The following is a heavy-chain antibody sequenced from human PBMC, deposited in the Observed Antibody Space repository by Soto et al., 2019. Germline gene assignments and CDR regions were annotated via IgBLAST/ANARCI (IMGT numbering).Heavy chain of an antibody. CDR2: ISPMFGAA. V-gene: IGHV1-69*19. CDR1: GGTFNTYA. D-gene: IGHD3-10*01. CDR3: AREVQVHTPAFVY. J-gene: IGHJ4*02. Sequence: QVQLVQSGAEMKKPGSSVKVSCQPSGGTFNTYAMNWVRQAPGQGPEWMGDISPMFGAANYAPKFQGRVTITADGSTGTSYMQLSSLTSEDTALYFCAREVQVHTPAFVYWGQGTLVTVSS.